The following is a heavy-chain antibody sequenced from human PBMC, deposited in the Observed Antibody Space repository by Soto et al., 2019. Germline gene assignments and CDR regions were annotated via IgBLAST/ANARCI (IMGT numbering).Heavy chain of an antibody. D-gene: IGHD6-13*01. CDR3: ARARSVVAAAGKNYYYGMDV. V-gene: IGHV1-69*02. CDR2: IIPILGIA. Sequence: ASVKVSCKASGGTFSSYTISWVRQAPGQGLEWMGRIIPILGIANYAQKFQGRVTITADKSTSTAYMELSSLRYEDTAVYYCARARSVVAAAGKNYYYGMDVWGQGTTVTVSS. CDR1: GGTFSSYT. J-gene: IGHJ6*02.